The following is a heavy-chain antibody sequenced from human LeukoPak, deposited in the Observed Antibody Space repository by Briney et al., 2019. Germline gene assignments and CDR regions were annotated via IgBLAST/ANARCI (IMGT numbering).Heavy chain of an antibody. V-gene: IGHV1-69*13. D-gene: IGHD3-10*01. CDR2: IIPIFGTA. CDR3: ARAGGITMVRGVPYYYYYYGMDV. Sequence: SVKVSCKASGGTFSSYAISWVRKAPGQGLEWMGGIIPIFGTANYAQKFQGRVTITADESTSTAYMELSSLRSEDTAVYYCARAGGITMVRGVPYYYYYYGMDVWGKGTTVTVSS. CDR1: GGTFSSYA. J-gene: IGHJ6*04.